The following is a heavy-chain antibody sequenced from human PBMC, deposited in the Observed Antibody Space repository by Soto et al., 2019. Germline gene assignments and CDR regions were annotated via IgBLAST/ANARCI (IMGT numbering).Heavy chain of an antibody. CDR1: GGSISSGGYY. CDR3: AASCVGCGGFNYYGMDV. V-gene: IGHV4-31*03. J-gene: IGHJ6*02. D-gene: IGHD2-21*01. CDR2: IYYSGTT. Sequence: SETLSLTCTVSGGSISSGGYYWNWIRQHLGKGLEWIGYIYYSGTTYYNPSLKSRVTISVDTSKNQFSLKLSSVTAADTAVYYCAASCVGCGGFNYYGMDVWGQGTTVTVSS.